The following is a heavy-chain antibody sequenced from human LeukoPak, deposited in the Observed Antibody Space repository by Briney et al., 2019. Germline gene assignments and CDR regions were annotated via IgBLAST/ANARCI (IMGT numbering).Heavy chain of an antibody. Sequence: SETLSLTCTVSGGSISSYYWSWLRQPPGKGLEWIGYISYSGSTDYNPSLKGRVTISVDTSKNQFSLRLSSVTAADTAVYYCARHDHGYSSGRFDCWGQGTLVTVAS. CDR1: GGSISSYY. J-gene: IGHJ4*02. CDR2: ISYSGST. CDR3: ARHDHGYSSGRFDC. D-gene: IGHD5-18*01. V-gene: IGHV4-59*01.